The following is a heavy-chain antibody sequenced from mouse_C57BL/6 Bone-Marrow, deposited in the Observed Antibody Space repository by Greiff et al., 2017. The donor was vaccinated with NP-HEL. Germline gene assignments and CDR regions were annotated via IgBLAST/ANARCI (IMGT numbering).Heavy chain of an antibody. CDR2: IDPSDSFT. V-gene: IGHV1-69*01. CDR3: ARDYGSPAWFAY. D-gene: IGHD1-1*01. Sequence: QVQLQQPGAGLVMPGASVKLSCKASGYTFTSYWLHWVKQRPGQGLEWIGEIDPSDSFTSYNPKFKGKSTFTVDKSSSTAYMQLSSLTSEDSAVYYCARDYGSPAWFAYWGQGTLVTVSA. CDR1: GYTFTSYW. J-gene: IGHJ3*01.